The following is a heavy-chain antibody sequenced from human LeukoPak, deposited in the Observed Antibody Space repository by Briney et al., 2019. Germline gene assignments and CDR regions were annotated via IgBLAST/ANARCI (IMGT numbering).Heavy chain of an antibody. CDR1: GYTFTSYY. CDR2: INPSGGST. J-gene: IGHJ4*02. D-gene: IGHD3-22*01. Sequence: ASVKVSCKASGYTFTSYYMHWVRQAPGQGLEWMGIINPSGGSTSYAQKFQGRVTMTRDTSISTAYMELSRLRSDDTAVYYCARAGDYYDSSDPIDYWGQGTLVTVSS. V-gene: IGHV1-46*01. CDR3: ARAGDYYDSSDPIDY.